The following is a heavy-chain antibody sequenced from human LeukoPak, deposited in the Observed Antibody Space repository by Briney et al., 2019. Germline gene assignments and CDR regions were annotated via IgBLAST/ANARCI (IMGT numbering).Heavy chain of an antibody. Sequence: SETLSLTCAVSGGSISSNSYYWGWIRQPPGKGLEWIGSIYYSGSTYYNPSLKSRVTISVDTSKNQFSLKLSSVTAADTAVYYCAREVGATIFAGSGLFDYWGQGTLVTVSS. CDR2: IYYSGST. J-gene: IGHJ4*02. CDR1: GGSISSNSYY. CDR3: AREVGATIFAGSGLFDY. V-gene: IGHV4-39*07. D-gene: IGHD1-26*01.